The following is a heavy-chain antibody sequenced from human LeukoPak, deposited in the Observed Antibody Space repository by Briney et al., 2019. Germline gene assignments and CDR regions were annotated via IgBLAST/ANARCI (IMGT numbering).Heavy chain of an antibody. CDR2: LSYSGGTI. D-gene: IGHD6-6*01. V-gene: IGHV3-23*01. CDR1: GFTFSSYA. CDR3: ARINPSSETGY. J-gene: IGHJ4*02. Sequence: GGSLRLSCAASGFTFSSYAMTWVRQAPGKGLEWVSSLSYSGGTIYYADSVKGRFSVSRDNSKNTLYLQMNSLRVEDTAVYYCARINPSSETGYWGQGTLVTVSS.